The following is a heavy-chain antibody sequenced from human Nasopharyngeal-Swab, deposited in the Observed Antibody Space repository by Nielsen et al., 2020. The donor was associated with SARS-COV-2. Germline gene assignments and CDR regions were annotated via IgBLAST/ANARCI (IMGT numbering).Heavy chain of an antibody. V-gene: IGHV3-30*03. CDR3: ARDAPAHYGAFY. J-gene: IGHJ4*02. Sequence: LRLSCAASGFTFSSFGMHWVRQAPGKGLGWVAFIAHDASNEYYGDSVKGRFSISRDSSKNTLYLQMDSLRGEDTAVYYCARDAPAHYGAFYWGRGTLVTVSS. CDR2: IAHDASNE. D-gene: IGHD4-17*01. CDR1: GFTFSSFG.